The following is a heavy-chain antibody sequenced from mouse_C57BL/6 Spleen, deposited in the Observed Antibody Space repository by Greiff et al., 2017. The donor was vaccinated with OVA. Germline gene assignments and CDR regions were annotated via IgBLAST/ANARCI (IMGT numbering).Heavy chain of an antibody. Sequence: EVQRVESGEGLVKPGGSLKLSCAASGFTFSSYAMSWVRQTPEKRLEWVAYISSGGDYIYYADTVKGRFTISRDNARNTLYLQMSSLKSEDTAMYYCTRDINTVVAKDYYFDYWGQGTTLTVSS. J-gene: IGHJ2*01. CDR1: GFTFSSYA. CDR2: ISSGGDYI. V-gene: IGHV5-9-1*02. CDR3: TRDINTVVAKDYYFDY. D-gene: IGHD1-1*01.